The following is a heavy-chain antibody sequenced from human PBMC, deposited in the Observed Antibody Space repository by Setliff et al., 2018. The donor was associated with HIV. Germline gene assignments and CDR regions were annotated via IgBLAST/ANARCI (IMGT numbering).Heavy chain of an antibody. CDR1: GDSITSTTW. CDR3: ARGDGEASFDI. V-gene: IGHV4-4*02. CDR2: IYHSGST. Sequence: ETLSLTCSVSGDSITSTTWWTWVRQPPGKGLEWIGEIYHSGSTNYSPSLNSRVTISLDKSKNQFSLKLTSVNAADTAVYYCARGDGEASFDIWGRGTMGTVSS. D-gene: IGHD3-10*01. J-gene: IGHJ3*02.